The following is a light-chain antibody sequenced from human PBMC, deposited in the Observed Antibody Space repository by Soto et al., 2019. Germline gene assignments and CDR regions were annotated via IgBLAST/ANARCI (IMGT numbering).Light chain of an antibody. Sequence: EIVLTQSPATLSLSPGERATLSCRASQTVGTFLAWYQQKPGQAPRLVIYDASKRATGIPAGLSGTGSGTDFPLTISSIEPEDFAVYYCQRRTNWPRTFGQGTKLDIK. CDR3: QRRTNWPRT. V-gene: IGKV3-11*01. J-gene: IGKJ2*01. CDR1: QTVGTF. CDR2: DAS.